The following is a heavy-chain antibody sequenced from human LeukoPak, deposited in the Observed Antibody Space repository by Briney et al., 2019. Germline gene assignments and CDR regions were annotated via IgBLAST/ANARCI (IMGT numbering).Heavy chain of an antibody. V-gene: IGHV3-20*04. CDR3: AREYYDSSGYYYPFDY. Sequence: GGSLRLSCAASGFTFDDYGMSWVRQAPGKGPEWVSGINWNGGSTGYADSVKGRFTISRDNAKNSLCLQMNSLRAEDTALYYCAREYYDSSGYYYPFDYWGQGTLVTVSS. D-gene: IGHD3-22*01. CDR1: GFTFDDYG. J-gene: IGHJ4*02. CDR2: INWNGGST.